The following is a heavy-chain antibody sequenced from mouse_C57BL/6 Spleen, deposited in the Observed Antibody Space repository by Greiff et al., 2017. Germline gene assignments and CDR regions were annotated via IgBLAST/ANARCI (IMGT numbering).Heavy chain of an antibody. J-gene: IGHJ4*01. CDR3: TRFPPIYYYGSSPYYAMDY. V-gene: IGHV1-15*01. Sequence: QVQLQQSGAELVRPGASVTLSCKASGYTFTDYEMHWVKQTPVHGLEWIGAIDPETGGTAYNQKFKGKAILTADKSSSTAYMELRSLTSEDSAVYYCTRFPPIYYYGSSPYYAMDYWGQGTSVTVSS. D-gene: IGHD1-1*01. CDR2: IDPETGGT. CDR1: GYTFTDYE.